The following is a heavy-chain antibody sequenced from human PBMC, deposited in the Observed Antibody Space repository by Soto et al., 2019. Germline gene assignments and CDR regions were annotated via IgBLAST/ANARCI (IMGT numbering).Heavy chain of an antibody. CDR3: ARIYDSSCCEYYYYGMDV. CDR2: IFSNDEK. CDR1: GFSLSNARMG. Sequence: QVTLKESGPVLVKPTETLTLTCTVSGFSLSNARMGVIWIRQPPGKALEWLAHIFSNDEKSYSTSLKSRLTITTDTSKSQVVLTMTNIDPVDTSTYYWARIYDSSCCEYYYYGMDVWGQGTTVTVSS. V-gene: IGHV2-26*01. D-gene: IGHD3-22*01. J-gene: IGHJ6*02.